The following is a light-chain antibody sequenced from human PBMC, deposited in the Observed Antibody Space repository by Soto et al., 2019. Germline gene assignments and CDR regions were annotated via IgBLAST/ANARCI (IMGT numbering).Light chain of an antibody. CDR1: QSVNSNY. V-gene: IGKV3-20*01. Sequence: EIVLTQSPGTLPLSPGDRATLSCRASQSVNSNYLAWYQQKPGQAPRLLLYGASSRAIGIPDRFSGSGSGTDFTLTIIILEPEDFAVYYCQQYDTSPPLTFGGGTKVEIK. CDR2: GAS. J-gene: IGKJ4*01. CDR3: QQYDTSPPLT.